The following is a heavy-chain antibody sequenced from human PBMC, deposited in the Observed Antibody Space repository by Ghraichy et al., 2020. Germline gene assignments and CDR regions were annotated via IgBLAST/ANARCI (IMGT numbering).Heavy chain of an antibody. CDR3: ARGYSTFDP. Sequence: SETLSLTCTVSGDSMTNNYWSWIRQPAGKGPEWVGRVFTTGSTNYNPSLKGRVSMSVDMSKNQFSLRLNSVTAADTAVYYCARGYSTFDPWGQGTLVTVSS. CDR1: GDSMTNNY. CDR2: VFTTGST. J-gene: IGHJ5*02. D-gene: IGHD6-13*01. V-gene: IGHV4-4*07.